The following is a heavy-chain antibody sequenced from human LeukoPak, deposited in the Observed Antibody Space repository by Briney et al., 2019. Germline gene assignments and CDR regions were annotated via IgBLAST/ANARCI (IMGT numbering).Heavy chain of an antibody. V-gene: IGHV1-18*01. D-gene: IGHD3-10*01. CDR2: ISGYNGYT. CDR1: GYSFSNYG. CDR3: ARVGRYYYYYCMDV. J-gene: IGHJ6*03. Sequence: ASVKISCKASGYSFSNYGLSWVREAPGQGLEWMGWISGYNGYTNYAQKFQGRVTMTTDTSTSTPFMELRSLRSDDTAVYYCARVGRYYYYYCMDVWGKGTTVTVSS.